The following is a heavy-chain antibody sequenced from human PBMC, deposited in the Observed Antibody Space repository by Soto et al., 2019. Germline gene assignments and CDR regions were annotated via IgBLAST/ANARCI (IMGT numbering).Heavy chain of an antibody. Sequence: GGSLRLSCASSGFTLSMSAVNWVRQAPGKGLEWVAYISDSGDRTYYADSVRGRFTISRNRSKNTVSLQMDSLRAEDTAVYYCAKDRGIIVKAGDAFDVWGQGTKVTVSS. J-gene: IGHJ3*01. CDR2: ISDSGDRT. D-gene: IGHD3-16*02. V-gene: IGHV3-23*01. CDR1: GFTLSMSA. CDR3: AKDRGIIVKAGDAFDV.